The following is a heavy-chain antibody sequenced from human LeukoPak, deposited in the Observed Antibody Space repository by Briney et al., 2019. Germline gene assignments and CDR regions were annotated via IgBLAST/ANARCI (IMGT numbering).Heavy chain of an antibody. CDR3: ARGSYGVLDY. J-gene: IGHJ4*02. CDR2: GEST. V-gene: IGHV4-61*01. D-gene: IGHD4-17*01. CDR1: GDSVRSGPYY. Sequence: SETLSLTCTVSGDSVRSGPYYWSWIRQPPGKGLEWIGYGESTNYNPSLKSRVTISVDTSKSQFSLQLRYLTAADTAVYYCARGSYGVLDYWGQGTLVTVSS.